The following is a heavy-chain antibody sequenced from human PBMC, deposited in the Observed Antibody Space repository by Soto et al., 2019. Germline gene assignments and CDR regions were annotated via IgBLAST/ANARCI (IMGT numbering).Heavy chain of an antibody. Sequence: ASVKVSCKASGYTFTSYYMHWVRQAPGQGLEWMGIINPSGGSTSYAQKFQGRVTMTRDTSTSTVYMELSSLRSEDTAVYYCARERIRPSSSIRRSSFDPWGQGTLVTVSS. CDR3: ARERIRPSSSIRRSSFDP. V-gene: IGHV1-46*01. D-gene: IGHD2-15*01. CDR2: INPSGGST. CDR1: GYTFTSYY. J-gene: IGHJ5*02.